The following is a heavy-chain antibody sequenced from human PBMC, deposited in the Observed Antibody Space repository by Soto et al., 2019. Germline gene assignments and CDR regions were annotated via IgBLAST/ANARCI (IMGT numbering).Heavy chain of an antibody. CDR2: ISGSGGTT. CDR1: GFTFSSYA. Sequence: EVQLLESGGGLVQPGGSLRLSCAASGFTFSSYAMSWVRQAPGKGLEWVSAISGSGGTTYYADSVKGRFICSRDNSKSTLYLQMNSLRAEDSAVYYWAKTAHGWFSAFDIWGQGTMVTVSS. J-gene: IGHJ3*02. V-gene: IGHV3-23*01. CDR3: AKTAHGWFSAFDI. D-gene: IGHD6-19*01.